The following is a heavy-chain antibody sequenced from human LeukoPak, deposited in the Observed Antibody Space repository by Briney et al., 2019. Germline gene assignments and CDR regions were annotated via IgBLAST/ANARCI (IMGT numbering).Heavy chain of an antibody. CDR1: GGTFSSYA. D-gene: IGHD3-9*01. CDR3: ARDGHTGATIFHWFDP. Sequence: SVKVSCKASGGTFSSYAISWVRQAPGQGLEWMGGIIPIFGTANYAQKFQGRATITADESTSTAYMELSSLRSEDTAVYYCARDGHTGATIFHWFDPWGQGTLVTVSS. CDR2: IIPIFGTA. V-gene: IGHV1-69*01. J-gene: IGHJ5*02.